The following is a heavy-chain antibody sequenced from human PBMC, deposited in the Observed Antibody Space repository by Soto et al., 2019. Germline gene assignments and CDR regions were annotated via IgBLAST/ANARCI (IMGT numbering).Heavy chain of an antibody. CDR3: ASDMTGPKDY. CDR2: INPDGSYT. CDR1: GFTFSNYW. J-gene: IGHJ4*02. V-gene: IGHV3-74*01. D-gene: IGHD3-9*01. Sequence: EVQVVESGGGLAQPGGSLRLSCAASGFTFSNYWIHWVRQAPGKGLVWVSRINPDGSYTSYADSVKDRFTISRDNAKSTLYLQMNSRRAEDTAVYYCASDMTGPKDYWGQGTLVTVSS.